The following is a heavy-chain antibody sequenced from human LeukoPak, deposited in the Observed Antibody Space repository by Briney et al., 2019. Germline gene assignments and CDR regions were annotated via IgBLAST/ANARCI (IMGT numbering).Heavy chain of an antibody. D-gene: IGHD2-15*01. CDR3: ASVRCSGGSCTWNY. V-gene: IGHV1-2*06. CDR1: GYTFTGYY. Sequence: ASVKVSCKASGYTFTGYYMHWVRQAPGQGLEWMGRINPNSGGTNYAQKFQGRVTMTRDTSISTAYMELSRLGSDDTAVYYCASVRCSGGSCTWNYWGQGTLVTVSS. CDR2: INPNSGGT. J-gene: IGHJ4*02.